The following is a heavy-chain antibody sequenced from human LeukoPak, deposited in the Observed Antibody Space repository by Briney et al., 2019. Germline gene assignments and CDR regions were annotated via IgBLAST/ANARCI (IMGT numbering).Heavy chain of an antibody. CDR3: ARAYSPPNRKVLRFLEWLFQKSYYYGMDV. V-gene: IGHV3-30*03. Sequence: PGRSLRLSCAASGFTFSSYGMPWVRQAPGKGLEWVAVISYDGSNKYYADSVKGRFTISRDNSKNTLYLQMNSLRAEDTAVYYCARAYSPPNRKVLRFLEWLFQKSYYYGMDVWGQGTTVTVSS. D-gene: IGHD3-3*01. CDR2: ISYDGSNK. J-gene: IGHJ6*02. CDR1: GFTFSSYG.